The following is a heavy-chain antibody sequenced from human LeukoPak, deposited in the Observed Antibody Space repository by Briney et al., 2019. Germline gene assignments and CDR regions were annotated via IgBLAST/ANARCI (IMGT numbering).Heavy chain of an antibody. J-gene: IGHJ5*02. CDR2: IYYSGST. CDR3: ARGLVVVAVTPYNWFDP. CDR1: GGSISSRSYY. D-gene: IGHD2-15*01. Sequence: SETLSLTCTVSGGSISSRSYYWGWIRQPPGKGLEWIGNIYYSGSTYYNPSLKSRVAISVDTSNNQFSLKLSSVTAADTAVYYCARGLVVVAVTPYNWFDPWGQGTLVTVSS. V-gene: IGHV4-39*01.